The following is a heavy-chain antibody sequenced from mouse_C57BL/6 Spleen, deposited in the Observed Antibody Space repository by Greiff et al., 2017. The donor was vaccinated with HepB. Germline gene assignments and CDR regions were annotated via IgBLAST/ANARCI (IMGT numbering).Heavy chain of an antibody. Sequence: QVQLQQSGTVLARPGASVKLSCKASGYTFTSYWMHWVKQRPGQGLEWIGVIDPSDSYTNYNQKFKGKATLTVDTSSSTAYMQLSSLTSEDSAVYYCARTTVVPYAMDYWGQGTSVTVSS. CDR1: GYTFTSYW. D-gene: IGHD1-1*01. V-gene: IGHV1-59*01. CDR2: IDPSDSYT. J-gene: IGHJ4*01. CDR3: ARTTVVPYAMDY.